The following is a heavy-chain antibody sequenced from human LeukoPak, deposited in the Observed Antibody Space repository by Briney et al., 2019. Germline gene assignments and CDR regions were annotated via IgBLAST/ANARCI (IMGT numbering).Heavy chain of an antibody. Sequence: SVKVSCKASGGTFSSYAISWVRQAPGQGLEWMGGIIPIFGTANYAQKFQGRVTITADESTSTAYMELSSLRSEDTAVYYCAKDRYRGSGPGRSIFDYWGQGTLVTVPS. J-gene: IGHJ4*02. D-gene: IGHD3-16*02. CDR3: AKDRYRGSGPGRSIFDY. V-gene: IGHV1-69*13. CDR1: GGTFSSYA. CDR2: IIPIFGTA.